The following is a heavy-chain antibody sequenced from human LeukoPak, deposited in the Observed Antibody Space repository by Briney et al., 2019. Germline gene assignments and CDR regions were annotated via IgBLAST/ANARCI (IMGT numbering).Heavy chain of an antibody. CDR2: ISDSAHST. CDR1: GFTFSNSG. V-gene: IGHV3-23*01. Sequence: PGGSLRLSCAASGFTFSNSGMNWVRQAPGKGLEWVSGISDSAHSTYYAASVNGRFTISRDNSKNSLYLQMNSLRAEDTAVYYCAELGITMIGGVWGKGTTVTISS. CDR3: AELGITMIGGV. D-gene: IGHD3-10*02. J-gene: IGHJ6*04.